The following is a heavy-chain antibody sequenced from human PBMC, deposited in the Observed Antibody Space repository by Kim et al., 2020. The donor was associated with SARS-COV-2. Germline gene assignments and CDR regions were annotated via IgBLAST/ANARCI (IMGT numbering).Heavy chain of an antibody. CDR2: ISGSGGST. V-gene: IGHV3-23*01. D-gene: IGHD3-22*01. CDR3: AKDGIEDYDSSGDTDY. J-gene: IGHJ4*02. Sequence: GGSLRLSCAASGFTFSSYAMSWVRQAPGKGLEWVSAISGSGGSTYYADSVKGRFTISRDNSKNTLYLQMNSLRAEDTAVYYCAKDGIEDYDSSGDTDYWGQGTLVTVSS. CDR1: GFTFSSYA.